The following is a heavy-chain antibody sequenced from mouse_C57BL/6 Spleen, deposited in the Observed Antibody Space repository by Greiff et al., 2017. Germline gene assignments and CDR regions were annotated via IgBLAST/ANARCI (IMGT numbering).Heavy chain of an antibody. CDR3: AIRDYDYDFYAMDY. J-gene: IGHJ4*01. Sequence: QVQLQQPGAELVKPGPSVKVSCKASGYTFTSYWMHWVKQRPRQGLEWIGRIQPSDSANNYNQTFKGKATLTVDKSSSTAYMQLSSLTSEDSAVYYCAIRDYDYDFYAMDYWGQGTSVTVSS. CDR1: GYTFTSYW. D-gene: IGHD2-4*01. CDR2: IQPSDSAN. V-gene: IGHV1-74*01.